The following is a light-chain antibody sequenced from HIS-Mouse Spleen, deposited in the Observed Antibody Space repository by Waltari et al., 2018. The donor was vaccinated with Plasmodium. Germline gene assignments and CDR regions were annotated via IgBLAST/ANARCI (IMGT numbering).Light chain of an antibody. J-gene: IGKJ1*01. CDR3: QQYYSTPWT. Sequence: DIQMTQSPSSLSASVGDRVTITCRASQSISSYLNWYQQKPGKAPKLLIYAASSLQSGVPSRFSGSGSGTDFTLTISSLQPEDFAVYYCQQYYSTPWTFGQGTKVEIK. V-gene: IGKV1-39*01. CDR1: QSISSY. CDR2: AAS.